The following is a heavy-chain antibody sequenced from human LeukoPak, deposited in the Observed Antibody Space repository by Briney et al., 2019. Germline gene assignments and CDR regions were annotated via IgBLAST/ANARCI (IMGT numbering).Heavy chain of an antibody. CDR1: GFTFSNYA. Sequence: GGSLRLSCSASGFTFSNYALAWVRQAPGKGLEYVSVITNNGVSTYYADSVKGRFTISRDNSKSTLYLQMSNLRAEDTAMYYCAMNWNCDYWGQGTLVTVSS. D-gene: IGHD1-1*01. CDR2: ITNNGVST. J-gene: IGHJ4*02. V-gene: IGHV3-64D*09. CDR3: AMNWNCDY.